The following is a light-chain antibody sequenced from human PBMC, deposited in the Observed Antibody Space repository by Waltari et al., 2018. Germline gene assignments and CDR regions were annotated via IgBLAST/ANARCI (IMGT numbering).Light chain of an antibody. V-gene: IGKV1-39*01. CDR1: QSISSS. Sequence: DIQMPQSPSSLSASVGDRVTITRRASQSISSSLTWYQQTPGKAPKLLIYAASSLQSGVPSRFSGSGSGTDFTITISSLEPEDFATYYCKQSYSTTQDITFGGGTKVEIK. CDR3: KQSYSTTQDIT. J-gene: IGKJ4*01. CDR2: AAS.